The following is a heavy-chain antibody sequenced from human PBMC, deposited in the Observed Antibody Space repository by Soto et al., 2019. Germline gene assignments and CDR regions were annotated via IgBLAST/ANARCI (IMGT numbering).Heavy chain of an antibody. CDR2: IASAGDT. J-gene: IGHJ4*02. CDR3: VRTLYHPGNY. CDR1: GFTLTNFD. D-gene: IGHD3-10*01. Sequence: EVQLVESGGGLVQPGGSLRLSCAASGFTLTNFDMHWVRQTGKGLEWVSGIASAGDTFYAGSVKGRFTISREIDTNCLFLQMNSLRAEDTAVYYSVRTLYHPGNYFGQGTLVTVSS. V-gene: IGHV3-13*01.